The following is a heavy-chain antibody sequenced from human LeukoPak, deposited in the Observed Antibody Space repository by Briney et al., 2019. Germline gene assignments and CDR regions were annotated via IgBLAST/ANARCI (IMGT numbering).Heavy chain of an antibody. CDR2: VRGSGTDT. CDR1: GFTFSTYA. CDR3: ARVLVGGTNWFDP. Sequence: GGSLRLSCAASGFTFSTYAMSWVRQAPGKGLEWVSAVRGSGTDTYYADSVKGRFTISRDNSKNTLYLQMNSLRAEDTSVYYCARVLVGGTNWFDPWGQGTLVTVSS. V-gene: IGHV3-23*01. D-gene: IGHD1-26*01. J-gene: IGHJ5*02.